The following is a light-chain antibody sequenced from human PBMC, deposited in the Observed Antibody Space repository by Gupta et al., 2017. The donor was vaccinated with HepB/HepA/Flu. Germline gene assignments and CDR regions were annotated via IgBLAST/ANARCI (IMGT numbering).Light chain of an antibody. J-gene: IGLJ2*01. CDR2: EVS. CDR1: SSDVGRYNL. Sequence: QSALTPPASVSGSPGQSINIPCTGTSSDVGRYNLVSWYQQHPGKAPKLMIYEVSKRPSGVSNRFSGSKSGNTASLTISGLQAEDEADYYCCSYAGSSTYVVFGGGTKLTVL. CDR3: CSYAGSSTYVV. V-gene: IGLV2-23*02.